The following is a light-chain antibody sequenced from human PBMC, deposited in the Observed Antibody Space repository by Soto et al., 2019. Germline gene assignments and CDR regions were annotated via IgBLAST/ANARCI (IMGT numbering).Light chain of an antibody. V-gene: IGKV3-20*01. Sequence: EIVLTQSPGTLSLSPGERATLSCRASQSVSSSYLAWYQQKPGQAPRLLIYGASNRATGIPDRFSGSGSGTDFTLTISRLEPEDFAVYYCQQYGSSPSTFGPGTKWISN. CDR2: GAS. J-gene: IGKJ3*01. CDR1: QSVSSSY. CDR3: QQYGSSPST.